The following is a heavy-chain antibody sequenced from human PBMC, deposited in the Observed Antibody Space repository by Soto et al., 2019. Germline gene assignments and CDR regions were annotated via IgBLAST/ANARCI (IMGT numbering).Heavy chain of an antibody. CDR3: ARDSGYYDSSGFFDY. CDR1: GGSFSGYY. D-gene: IGHD3-22*01. CDR2: INHSGST. J-gene: IGHJ4*02. V-gene: IGHV4-34*01. Sequence: SETLSLTCAVYGGSFSGYYWSWIRQPPGKGLEWIGEINHSGSTNYNPSLKSRVTISVDTSKNQFSLKLSSVTAADTAVYYCARDSGYYDSSGFFDYWGQGTLVTAPQ.